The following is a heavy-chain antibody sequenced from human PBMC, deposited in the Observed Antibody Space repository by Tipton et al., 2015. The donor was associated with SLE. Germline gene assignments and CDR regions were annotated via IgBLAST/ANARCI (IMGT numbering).Heavy chain of an antibody. V-gene: IGHV4-4*07. CDR3: ARGGPQRSYCGGDCYSLDY. CDR1: GGSISSYY. Sequence: LRLSCTVSGGSISSYYWSWIRQPAGKGLEWIGRIYTSGSTKYNPSLKSRVTMSVDTSKNQFSLKLSSVTAADTAVYYCARGGPQRSYCGGDCYSLDYWGQGTLVTVSS. J-gene: IGHJ4*02. D-gene: IGHD2-21*02. CDR2: IYTSGST.